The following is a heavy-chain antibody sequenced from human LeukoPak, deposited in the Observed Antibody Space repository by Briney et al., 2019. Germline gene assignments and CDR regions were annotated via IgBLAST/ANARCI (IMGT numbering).Heavy chain of an antibody. Sequence: ASVKVSCKASGYTFTSYGISWVRQAPGQGLEWMGWISAYNGNTNYAQKLQGRVTMTTDTSTSTAYMELRSLRSDDTAVYYRARDGSLSSTSGAFDIWGQGTMVTVSS. CDR3: ARDGSLSSTSGAFDI. CDR1: GYTFTSYG. V-gene: IGHV1-18*01. CDR2: ISAYNGNT. J-gene: IGHJ3*02. D-gene: IGHD2-2*01.